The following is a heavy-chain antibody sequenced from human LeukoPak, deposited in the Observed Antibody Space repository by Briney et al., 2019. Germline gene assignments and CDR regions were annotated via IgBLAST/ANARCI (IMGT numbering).Heavy chain of an antibody. CDR2: IIPILGIA. D-gene: IGHD2-15*01. CDR3: ARDPHCSGGSCYRI. V-gene: IGHV1-69*04. CDR1: GGTFSSYT. J-gene: IGHJ4*02. Sequence: SVKVSCKAPGGTFSSYTISWVRQAPGQGLEWMGRIIPILGIANYAQKFQGRVTITADKSTSTAYMELSSLRSEDTAVYYCARDPHCSGGSCYRIWGQGTLVTVSS.